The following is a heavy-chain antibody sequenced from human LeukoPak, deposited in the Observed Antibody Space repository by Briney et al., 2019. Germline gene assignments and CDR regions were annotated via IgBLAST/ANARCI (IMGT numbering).Heavy chain of an antibody. CDR2: IHHNGTR. D-gene: IGHD2-2*02. CDR3: ATAPILRGEGGEHYRCGMDV. J-gene: IGHJ6*02. V-gene: IGHV4-4*02. Sequence: SGTLSLTCGVSVGSISSGNWWGWVRQSPEKGLEWIGEIHHNGTRNYNPSLKSRVTISADTFQNHFSLIVTSLTAADTAVYYCATAPILRGEGGEHYRCGMDVWGQGTTVIVSS. CDR1: VGSISSGNW.